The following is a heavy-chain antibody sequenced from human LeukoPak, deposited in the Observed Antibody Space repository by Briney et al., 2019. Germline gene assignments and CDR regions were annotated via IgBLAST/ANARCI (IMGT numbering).Heavy chain of an antibody. CDR2: IYYSGST. CDR3: AHGSSGYNVFDV. V-gene: IGHV4-31*03. Sequence: SETLSLTCTVSGGSISSGGYYWSWIRQHPGKGLEWIGYIYYSGSTYYNPSLKSRVTISVDTSKNQFSLKLSSVTAADTAVYYCAHGSSGYNVFDVWGRGTVVAVSS. D-gene: IGHD3-22*01. CDR1: GGSISSGGYY. J-gene: IGHJ3*01.